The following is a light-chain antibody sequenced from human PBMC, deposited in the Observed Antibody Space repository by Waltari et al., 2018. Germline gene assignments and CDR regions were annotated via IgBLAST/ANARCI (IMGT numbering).Light chain of an antibody. V-gene: IGKV4-1*01. Sequence: DIVMTQSPESLAVSLGERATINCKSSESVLYSSNNKNHLAWYQQKPGQPPKLLIYWASTRNSGVPDRFSGSGSETDFTLTVSSLQAEDVAVYYCQQYYNTPLTFGGGTKVEIK. CDR1: ESVLYSSNNKNH. J-gene: IGKJ4*01. CDR3: QQYYNTPLT. CDR2: WAS.